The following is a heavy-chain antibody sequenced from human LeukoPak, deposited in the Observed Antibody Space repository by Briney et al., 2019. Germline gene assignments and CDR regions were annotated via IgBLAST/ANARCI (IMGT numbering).Heavy chain of an antibody. V-gene: IGHV4-39*01. D-gene: IGHD1-26*01. Sequence: PSETLSLICTVSGCSISSYYWGWIRQPPGKGLEWIGSIYYSGSTYYNPSLKSRVTISVDTSKNQFSLKLSSVTAADTAVYYCARPLVGATYAFDIWGQGTMVTVSS. J-gene: IGHJ3*02. CDR3: ARPLVGATYAFDI. CDR1: GCSISSYY. CDR2: IYYSGST.